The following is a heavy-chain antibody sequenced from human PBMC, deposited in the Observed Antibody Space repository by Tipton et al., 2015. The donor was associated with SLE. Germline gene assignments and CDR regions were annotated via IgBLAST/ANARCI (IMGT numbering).Heavy chain of an antibody. D-gene: IGHD6-19*01. CDR3: ARVGSIAVAVDAFDI. CDR2: INHSGST. V-gene: IGHV4-34*01. CDR1: GGSFSGYY. Sequence: TLSLTCAVYGGSFSGYYWSWIRQPPGKGLEWIGEINHSGSTNYNPSLKSRVTISVDTSKNQFSLKLTSVTAADTAVYYCARVGSIAVAVDAFDIWGQGTMVTVSS. J-gene: IGHJ3*02.